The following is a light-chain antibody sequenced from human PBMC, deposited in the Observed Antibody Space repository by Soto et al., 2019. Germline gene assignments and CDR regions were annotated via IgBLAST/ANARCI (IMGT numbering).Light chain of an antibody. CDR2: GAS. CDR1: QSVSSNY. J-gene: IGKJ2*01. CDR3: QQYGSSPPYT. Sequence: EIVLTQSPGTLSLSPGERATLSCRASQSVSSNYLAWYQQKPGQAPRLLIYGASSRASDIPDRFSGSGSGTDFTFTISRLEPEDFAVYSCQQYGSSPPYTFGQGTKLEIK. V-gene: IGKV3-20*01.